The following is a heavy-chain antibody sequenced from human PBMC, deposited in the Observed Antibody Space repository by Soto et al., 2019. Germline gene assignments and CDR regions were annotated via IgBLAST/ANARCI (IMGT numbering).Heavy chain of an antibody. D-gene: IGHD6-25*01. CDR3: ARDRGARLLIYGMDV. Sequence: QVQLVQSGAEVKKPGASVKVSCKASGYILTTYSMHWVRQAPGQGLEWMGVINPSSGRTSYAPKFQGRVTMTGDTSTSAVYMELSSLRPEDTAVYYCARDRGARLLIYGMDVSGQGTTVTVSS. CDR1: GYILTTYS. J-gene: IGHJ6*02. CDR2: INPSSGRT. V-gene: IGHV1-46*01.